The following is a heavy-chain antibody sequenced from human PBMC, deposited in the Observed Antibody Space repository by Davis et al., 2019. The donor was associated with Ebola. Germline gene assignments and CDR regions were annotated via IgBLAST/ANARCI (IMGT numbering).Heavy chain of an antibody. CDR1: GDSVSSSGAA. D-gene: IGHD5-12*01. Sequence: PSETLSLTCAISGDSVSSSGAAWIWIRQSPSRGLEWLGRTYYESKRYIDYAPFVRSRITINPDTAKNQLSLQVDSVTPEDTAVYYCARGWLRTGMDVWGEGTTVTV. J-gene: IGHJ6*02. CDR3: ARGWLRTGMDV. CDR2: TYYESKRYI. V-gene: IGHV6-1*01.